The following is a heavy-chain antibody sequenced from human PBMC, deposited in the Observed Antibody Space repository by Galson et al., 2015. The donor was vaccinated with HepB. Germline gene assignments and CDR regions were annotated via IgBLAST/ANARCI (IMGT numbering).Heavy chain of an antibody. J-gene: IGHJ6*02. CDR1: GYTFTGYY. Sequence: SVKVSCKASGYTFTGYYMHWVRQALGLGLEWMGWINPNSGGTSYAQKFQGRVTMTRDTSINTAYMELSGLTYDDGAVYYCVGRLLSSLGLDVWGLGTTVIVSS. CDR2: INPNSGGT. CDR3: VGRLLSSLGLDV. V-gene: IGHV1-2*02. D-gene: IGHD2-21*02.